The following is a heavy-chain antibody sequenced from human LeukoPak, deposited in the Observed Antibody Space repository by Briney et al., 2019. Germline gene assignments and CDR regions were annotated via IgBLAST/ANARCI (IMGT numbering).Heavy chain of an antibody. CDR3: ARDLYYSSSPDY. D-gene: IGHD6-13*01. V-gene: IGHV1-69*04. CDR1: GGTFSSYA. CDR2: IIPILGIA. Sequence: ASVKVSCKASGGTFSSYAIIWVRQAPGQGLEWMGRIIPILGIANYAQKFQGRVTITADKSTSTAYMELSSLRSEDTAVYYCARDLYYSSSPDYWGQGTLVTVSS. J-gene: IGHJ4*02.